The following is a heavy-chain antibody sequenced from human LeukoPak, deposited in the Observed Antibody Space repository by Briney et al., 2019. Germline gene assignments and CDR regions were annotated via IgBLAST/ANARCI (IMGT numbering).Heavy chain of an antibody. V-gene: IGHV3-66*01. CDR1: GFTVSSNY. Sequence: PGGSLRLSCAASGFTVSSNYMSWVRQAPGNGLEWVSVIYSGGSTYYADSVKGRFTISRDNSKNTLYLQMNSLRAEDTAVYYCVPHIAAPPLDYWGQGTLVTVSS. J-gene: IGHJ4*02. CDR2: IYSGGST. D-gene: IGHD6-6*01. CDR3: VPHIAAPPLDY.